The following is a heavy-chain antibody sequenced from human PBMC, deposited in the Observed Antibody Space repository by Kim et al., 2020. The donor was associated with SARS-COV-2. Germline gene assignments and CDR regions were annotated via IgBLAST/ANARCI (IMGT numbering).Heavy chain of an antibody. Sequence: SVKVSCKASGGTFSSYAISWVRQAPGQGLEWMGRIIPILGIVNYAQKFQGRVTITADKSTSTAYMELSSLRSEDTAVYYCARDRGVTTVTTWGNGMDVWGQGTTVTVSS. V-gene: IGHV1-69*04. D-gene: IGHD4-17*01. CDR3: ARDRGVTTVTTWGNGMDV. CDR2: IIPILGIV. CDR1: GGTFSSYA. J-gene: IGHJ6*02.